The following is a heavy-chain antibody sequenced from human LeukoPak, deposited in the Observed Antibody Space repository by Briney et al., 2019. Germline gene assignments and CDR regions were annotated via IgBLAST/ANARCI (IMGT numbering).Heavy chain of an antibody. CDR3: AIRSGRWLQLLGHGDYSDY. CDR1: GYTFTGYY. J-gene: IGHJ4*02. Sequence: ASVKVSCKASGYTFTGYYMHWVRQAPGQGLEWMGRINPNSGGTNYAQKFQGRVTMTRDTSISTAYMELSRLRSDDTAVYYCAIRSGRWLQLLGHGDYSDYWGQGTLVTVSS. V-gene: IGHV1-2*06. CDR2: INPNSGGT. D-gene: IGHD5-24*01.